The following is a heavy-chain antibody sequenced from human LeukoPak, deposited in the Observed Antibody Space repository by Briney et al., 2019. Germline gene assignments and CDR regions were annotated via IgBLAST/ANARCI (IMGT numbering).Heavy chain of an antibody. CDR2: IMTIFGSA. CDR3: ARTLSLDGYNHFDF. D-gene: IGHD5-24*01. Sequence: ASVKVSCKASGYTFTGYYMHWVRQAPGQGLEWMGGIMTIFGSANYAQKFQGRLTITGDESTSTTYMELSSLRSEDTAVYYCARTLSLDGYNHFDFWGQGTLVTVSS. CDR1: GYTFTGYY. V-gene: IGHV1-69*13. J-gene: IGHJ4*02.